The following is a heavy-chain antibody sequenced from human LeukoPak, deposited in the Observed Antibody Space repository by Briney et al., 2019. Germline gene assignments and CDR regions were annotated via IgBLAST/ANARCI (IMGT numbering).Heavy chain of an antibody. CDR3: ARVGDFWSGYYTHYYYYYYMDV. Sequence: ASQTLSLTCAVSGGSISSGGYSWSWIRQPPGKGLEWIGYIYHSGSTYYNPSLKSRVTISVDRSKNQFSLKLSSVTAADTAVYYCARVGDFWSGYYTHYYYYYYMDVWGKGTTVTVSS. V-gene: IGHV4-30-2*01. D-gene: IGHD3-3*01. CDR2: IYHSGST. J-gene: IGHJ6*03. CDR1: GGSISSGGYS.